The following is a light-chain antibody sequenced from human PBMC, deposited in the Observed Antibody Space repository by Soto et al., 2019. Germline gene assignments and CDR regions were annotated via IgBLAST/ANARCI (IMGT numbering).Light chain of an antibody. V-gene: IGKV3-15*01. CDR2: GAS. J-gene: IGKJ4*01. Sequence: VMTQSPATLSVSPGERVTLSCRASQSVGGSLAWYRQKPGQAPSLLVYGASTRATGIPARFSGSGSGTEFTLTISSLQSEDSAVYYCQQYNNWPLTFGGGTKVDIK. CDR1: QSVGGS. CDR3: QQYNNWPLT.